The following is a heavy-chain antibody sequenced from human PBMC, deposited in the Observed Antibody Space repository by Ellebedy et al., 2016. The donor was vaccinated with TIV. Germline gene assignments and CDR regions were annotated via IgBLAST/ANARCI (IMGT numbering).Heavy chain of an antibody. CDR2: IAGTGGTT. Sequence: PGGSLRLSCAASGISLRSYAMSWVRQAPGKGLEWVSTIAGTGGTTYYRDSVKGRFTVSRDTSRNTLFLQMSSLRAEDTAVYYCAKLPVAYNWNYADDDWGQGTLVTASS. CDR1: GISLRSYA. D-gene: IGHD1-7*01. CDR3: AKLPVAYNWNYADDD. J-gene: IGHJ4*02. V-gene: IGHV3-23*01.